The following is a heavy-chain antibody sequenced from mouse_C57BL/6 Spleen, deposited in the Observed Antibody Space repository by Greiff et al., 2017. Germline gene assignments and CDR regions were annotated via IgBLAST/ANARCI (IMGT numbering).Heavy chain of an antibody. CDR3: AGSNSFYAVDY. CDR1: GYTFTSYW. V-gene: IGHV1-69*01. J-gene: IGHJ4*01. Sequence: QVQLQQPGAELVMPGASVKLSCKASGYTFTSYWMHWVKQRPGQGLEWIGEIDPSDSYTNYNQKFKGKSTLTVDKSSSTAYMQLSSLTSEDSAVYYCAGSNSFYAVDYWGQGTSVTVSS. CDR2: IDPSDSYT. D-gene: IGHD2-5*01.